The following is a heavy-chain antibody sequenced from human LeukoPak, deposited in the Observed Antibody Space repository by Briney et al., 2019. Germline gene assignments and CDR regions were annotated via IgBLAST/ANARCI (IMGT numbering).Heavy chain of an antibody. Sequence: SETLSLTCTVSGGSISSISYYWAWIRQPPGKGLEWIGSINYSEKPYHNPSLKSRVTISVDTSKNQFSLKMTSVTAADTAFYFCARSEINDYMNYWGQGMPVTVSS. V-gene: IGHV4-39*07. J-gene: IGHJ4*02. CDR3: ARSEINDYMNY. D-gene: IGHD4-11*01. CDR2: INYSEKP. CDR1: GGSISSISYY.